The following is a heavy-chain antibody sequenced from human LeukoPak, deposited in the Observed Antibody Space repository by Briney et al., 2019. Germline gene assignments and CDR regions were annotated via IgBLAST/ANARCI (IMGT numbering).Heavy chain of an antibody. D-gene: IGHD3-22*01. CDR2: IYYSGST. V-gene: IGHV4-39*01. J-gene: IGHJ5*02. CDR3: ARLEYYYDSSDYYTNWFDP. CDR1: GGSISSGTYY. Sequence: SETLSLTCIVSGGSISSGTYYWGWIRQPPGKGLEWIGSIYYSGSTYYNPSLKSRVTISVDTSKNQFSLKLSSVTAADTAVYYCARLEYYYDSSDYYTNWFDPWGQGTLVTVSS.